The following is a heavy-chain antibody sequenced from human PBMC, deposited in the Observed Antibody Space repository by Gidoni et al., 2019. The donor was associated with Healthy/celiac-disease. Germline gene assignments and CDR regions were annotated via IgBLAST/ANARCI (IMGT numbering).Heavy chain of an antibody. CDR1: GFTFSSYV. CDR2: IWYDGSNK. V-gene: IGHV3-33*01. D-gene: IGHD2-15*01. J-gene: IGHJ4*02. Sequence: QVQLVESGGGVVQPGRSLSLSCAASGFTFSSYVMHWVRQAPGKGLEWVAVIWYDGSNKYYADSVKGRFTISRDNSKNTLYLQMNSLRAEDTAVYYCARGVYCSGGSCLDYWGQGTLVTVSS. CDR3: ARGVYCSGGSCLDY.